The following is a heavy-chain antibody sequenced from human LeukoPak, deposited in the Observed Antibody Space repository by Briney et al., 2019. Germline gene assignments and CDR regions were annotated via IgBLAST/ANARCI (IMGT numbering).Heavy chain of an antibody. CDR1: GGSISSYY. V-gene: IGHV4-59*01. CDR3: ARAFLSVQLLDFDY. J-gene: IGHJ4*02. Sequence: SETLSLTCTVSGGSISSYYWSWIRQPPGKGLEWIGYIYYSGSTNYNPSLKSRVTISVETSKNQFSLKLSSVTAADTAVYYCARAFLSVQLLDFDYWGQGTLVTVSS. CDR2: IYYSGST. D-gene: IGHD2-2*01.